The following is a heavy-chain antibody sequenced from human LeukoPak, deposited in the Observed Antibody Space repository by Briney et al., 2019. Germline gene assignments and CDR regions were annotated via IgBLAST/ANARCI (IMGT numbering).Heavy chain of an antibody. D-gene: IGHD3-22*01. Sequence: GGSLRLSCAASGFTFSSYSMNWVRQAPGKGLEWVSSISSSSSYIYYADSERGRFTISRDNTKNSLHLQINSLRADETAVYYGARDHSSLIYYDSNFDYWGQGTLFTVSS. CDR3: ARDHSSLIYYDSNFDY. CDR2: ISSSSSYI. CDR1: GFTFSSYS. V-gene: IGHV3-21*01. J-gene: IGHJ4*02.